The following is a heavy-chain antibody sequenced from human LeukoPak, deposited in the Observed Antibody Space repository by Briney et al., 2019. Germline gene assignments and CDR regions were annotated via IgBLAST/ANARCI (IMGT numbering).Heavy chain of an antibody. V-gene: IGHV4-39*01. J-gene: IGHJ3*02. CDR3: ARQAWAVAAATDPFDI. Sequence: SETLSLTCTVSAGSISSGSYYWGWIRQPPGKGLEWLGNIYYGGTTYYNPSLKSRVTISVDTSKNQFSLKLTSVTAADTAIYYCARQAWAVAAATDPFDIWGQGTMVTVSS. CDR2: IYYGGTT. D-gene: IGHD2-15*01. CDR1: AGSISSGSYY.